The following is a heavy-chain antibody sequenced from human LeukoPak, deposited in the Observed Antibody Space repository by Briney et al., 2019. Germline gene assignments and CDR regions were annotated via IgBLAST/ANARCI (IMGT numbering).Heavy chain of an antibody. CDR2: IRYDGSNK. V-gene: IGHV3-30*02. Sequence: GGSLRLSCTASGFIYGIHWVRQAPGKGLERVAFIRYDGSNKYYADSVKGRFTISRDNSKNTLYLQMNSLRPEDTAVYYCASGSELRFLEWENAFDIWGQGTMVTVSS. D-gene: IGHD3-3*01. CDR1: GFIYG. J-gene: IGHJ3*02. CDR3: ASGSELRFLEWENAFDI.